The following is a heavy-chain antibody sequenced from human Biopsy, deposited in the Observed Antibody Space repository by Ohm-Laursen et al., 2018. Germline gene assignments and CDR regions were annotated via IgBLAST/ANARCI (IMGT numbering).Heavy chain of an antibody. CDR2: IIPILHVP. CDR1: GYTFTSYG. J-gene: IGHJ4*02. CDR3: ASLEDRTFDK. V-gene: IGHV1-69*04. Sequence: SSVKVSCKASGYTFTSYGISWVRQAPGQGLGWMGRIIPILHVPTYAQSFQGRVTISADKSTSTAYMELRGLRSEDTAVYYCASLEDRTFDKWGQGTLVTVSS.